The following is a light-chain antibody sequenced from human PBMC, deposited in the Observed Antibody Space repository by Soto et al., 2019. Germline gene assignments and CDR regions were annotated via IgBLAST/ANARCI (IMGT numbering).Light chain of an antibody. V-gene: IGLV7-46*01. CDR2: DTS. J-gene: IGLJ3*02. CDR1: TGAVTSGHH. Sequence: QAVVTQEPSLTVSPGGTVTLTFVSSTGAVTSGHHPYWVQQKPGQAPMTLIYDTSKKDPWTPARFSGSLLGGKAALTLSGAQPEDEADYYCLLTYSGPWVFGGGTKVTVL. CDR3: LLTYSGPWV.